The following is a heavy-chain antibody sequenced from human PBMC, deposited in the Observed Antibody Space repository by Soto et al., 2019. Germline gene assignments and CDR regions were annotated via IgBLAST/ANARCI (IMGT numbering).Heavy chain of an antibody. V-gene: IGHV4-31*03. Sequence: PSETLSLTCTVSGGSISSGGYYWSWIRQHPGKGLEWIGYIYYSGSTYYNPSLKSRVTISVDTSKNQFSLKLSSVTAADTAVYYCARSQGGYNYFDYWGQGTLVTVSS. D-gene: IGHD1-1*01. J-gene: IGHJ4*02. CDR2: IYYSGST. CDR1: GGSISSGGYY. CDR3: ARSQGGYNYFDY.